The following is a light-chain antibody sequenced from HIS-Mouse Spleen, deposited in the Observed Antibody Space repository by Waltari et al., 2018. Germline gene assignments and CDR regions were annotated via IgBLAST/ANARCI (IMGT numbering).Light chain of an antibody. CDR1: VLAKKY. CDR3: YSAADNSGV. V-gene: IGLV3-27*01. CDR2: KDS. J-gene: IGLJ2*01. Sequence: SYELTQPSSVSVSPGQTARITCSGDVLAKKYARWFQQKPGQAPVLVIYKDSEPPSGIPERFSGSSSGTTVTLTISGAQVEDEADYYCYSAADNSGVFGGGTKLTVL.